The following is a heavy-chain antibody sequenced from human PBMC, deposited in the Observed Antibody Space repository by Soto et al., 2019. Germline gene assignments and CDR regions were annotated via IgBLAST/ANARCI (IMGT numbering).Heavy chain of an antibody. CDR1: GFVFSDYG. J-gene: IGHJ4*02. D-gene: IGHD5-18*01. V-gene: IGHV3-33*01. Sequence: QVQLLESGGGVVQPGRSLRLSCTASGFVFSDYGMHWFRQAPGKGLEWVAVIYNDGSNEYYGDSVKGRFTISRDNSQNTLYLQMNILRAEDTGVYYCARDRWRRLCGDFWGQGTLVTVSS. CDR3: ARDRWRRLCGDF. CDR2: IYNDGSNE.